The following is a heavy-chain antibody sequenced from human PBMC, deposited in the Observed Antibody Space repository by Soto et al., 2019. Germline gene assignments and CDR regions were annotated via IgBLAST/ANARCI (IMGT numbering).Heavy chain of an antibody. CDR2: IRSKANSYAT. D-gene: IGHD4-17*01. Sequence: EVQLVESGGGLVQPGGSLKLSCAASGFTFSGSAMHWVRQASGKGLEWVGRIRSKANSYATAYAASVKGRFTISRDDSKNTAYLQMNSLKTEDTAVYYCTYATTVTTKGADYWGQGTLVTVSS. CDR3: TYATTVTTKGADY. V-gene: IGHV3-73*02. J-gene: IGHJ4*02. CDR1: GFTFSGSA.